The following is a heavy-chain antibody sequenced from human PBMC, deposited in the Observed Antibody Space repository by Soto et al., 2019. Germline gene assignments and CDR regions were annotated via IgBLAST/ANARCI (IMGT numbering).Heavy chain of an antibody. Sequence: PGESLKISCKGSGYSFTSYWIGWVRQMPGKGLEWMGIIYPGDSDTRYSPSFQGQVTISADKSISTAYLQWSSLKASDTAMYYCARSIAVADYYYYYGMDVWGQGTTVTVSS. D-gene: IGHD6-19*01. CDR2: IYPGDSDT. J-gene: IGHJ6*02. CDR1: GYSFTSYW. CDR3: ARSIAVADYYYYYGMDV. V-gene: IGHV5-51*01.